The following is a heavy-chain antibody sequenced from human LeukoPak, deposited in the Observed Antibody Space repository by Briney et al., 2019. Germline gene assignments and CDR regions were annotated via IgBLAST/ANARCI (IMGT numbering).Heavy chain of an antibody. CDR1: GFTFSSYS. CDR2: ISSSSSTI. D-gene: IGHD3-16*01. Sequence: GGSLRLSCAASGFTFSSYSMNWVRQAPGKGLEWVSYISSSSSTIYYADSVKGRFTISRDNAKNSLYLQMNSLRAEDTAVYYCASDGGGGLRLDAFDIWGQGTMVTVSS. CDR3: ASDGGGGLRLDAFDI. V-gene: IGHV3-48*01. J-gene: IGHJ3*02.